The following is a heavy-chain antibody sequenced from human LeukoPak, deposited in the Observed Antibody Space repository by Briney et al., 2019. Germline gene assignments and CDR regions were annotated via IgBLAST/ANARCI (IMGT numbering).Heavy chain of an antibody. D-gene: IGHD6-6*01. CDR1: GDSISRYY. V-gene: IGHV4-59*08. CDR3: SRHNPSGDSSLSS. J-gene: IGHJ5*02. CDR2: IHSSGGT. Sequence: PSETLSLTCTVTGDSISRYYWSWIRQPPGKGLEWIAYIHSSGGTRYNPSLESRVTISLDTSKNQFSLKLGAVTAADTAVYYCSRHNPSGDSSLSSWGQGTLVTVSS.